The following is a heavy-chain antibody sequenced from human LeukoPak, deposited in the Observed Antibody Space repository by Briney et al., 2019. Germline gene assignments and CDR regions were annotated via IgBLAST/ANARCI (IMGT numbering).Heavy chain of an antibody. CDR2: IYYSGST. V-gene: IGHV4-59*01. CDR3: AREEEETPFDI. D-gene: IGHD5-24*01. CDR1: GGSISSYY. Sequence: PSETLSLTCTVSGGSISSYYWSWIRQPPGKGLEWIGYIYYSGSTNYNPSLKSRVTISVDTSKNQFSPKLSSVTAADTAVYYCAREEEETPFDIWGQGTMVTVSS. J-gene: IGHJ3*02.